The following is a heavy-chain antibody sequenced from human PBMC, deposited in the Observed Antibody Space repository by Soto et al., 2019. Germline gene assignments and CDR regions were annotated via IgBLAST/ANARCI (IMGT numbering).Heavy chain of an antibody. J-gene: IGHJ3*02. Sequence: PPETLSLTCTLYRPSISSSYSSWIRQPPEKGLELIGYIYYSGSTNYNPSLKGRVTISVDTSKDQFSLKLSSVTAADTAVYYCARQQLEDAFDIWGQGTMVTVSS. CDR2: IYYSGST. CDR1: RPSISSSY. V-gene: IGHV4-59*08. CDR3: ARQQLEDAFDI. D-gene: IGHD6-6*01.